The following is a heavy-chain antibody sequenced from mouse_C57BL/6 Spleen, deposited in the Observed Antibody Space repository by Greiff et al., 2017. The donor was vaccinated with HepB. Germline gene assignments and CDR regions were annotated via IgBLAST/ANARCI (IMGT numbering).Heavy chain of an antibody. CDR2: ISSGSSTI. V-gene: IGHV5-17*01. D-gene: IGHD2-3*01. CDR1: GFTFSDYG. CDR3: ARRDGYSYYYAMDY. Sequence: EVQGVESGGGLVKPGGSLKLSCAASGFTFSDYGMHWVRQAPEKGLEWVAYISSGSSTIYYADTVKGRFTISRDNAKNTLFLQMTSLRSEDTAMYYCARRDGYSYYYAMDYWGQGTSVTVSS. J-gene: IGHJ4*01.